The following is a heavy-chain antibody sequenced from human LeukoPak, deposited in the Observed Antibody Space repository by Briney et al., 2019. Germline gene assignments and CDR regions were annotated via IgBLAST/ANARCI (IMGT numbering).Heavy chain of an antibody. CDR3: ATTGDCSSTSCPGDFQH. CDR2: IYYSGST. J-gene: IGHJ1*01. CDR1: GGSISSSSYY. Sequence: SETLSLTCTVSGGSISSSSYYWGWIRQPPGKGLEWIGSIYYSGSTYYNPSLKSRVTISVDTSKNQFSLELSSVTAADTAVYYCATTGDCSSTSCPGDFQHWGQGTLVTVSS. D-gene: IGHD2-2*01. V-gene: IGHV4-39*07.